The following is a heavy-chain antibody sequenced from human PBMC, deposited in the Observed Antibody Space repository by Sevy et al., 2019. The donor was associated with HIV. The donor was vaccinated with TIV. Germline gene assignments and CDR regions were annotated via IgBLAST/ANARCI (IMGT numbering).Heavy chain of an antibody. Sequence: GGSLRLSCAASGFTFSKYWMSWVRQAPGKGLEWVANINQDGSEKYYVDSVKGRFTISRDNGKNPLYLQMNRLRAEDTAVYYCARETGSSHFDYWGQGTLVTVSS. CDR2: INQDGSEK. D-gene: IGHD3-10*01. CDR1: GFTFSKYW. J-gene: IGHJ4*02. CDR3: ARETGSSHFDY. V-gene: IGHV3-7*01.